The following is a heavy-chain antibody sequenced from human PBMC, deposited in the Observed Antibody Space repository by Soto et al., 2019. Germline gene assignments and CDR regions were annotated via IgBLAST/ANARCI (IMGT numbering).Heavy chain of an antibody. CDR3: TTDIYWIRVPPGVNY. CDR2: IKSKTDGGTT. CDR1: GFTFSNAW. V-gene: IGHV3-15*01. J-gene: IGHJ4*02. D-gene: IGHD2-15*01. Sequence: LRLSCAASGFTFSNAWMSWVRQAPGKGLEWVGRIKSKTDGGTTDYAAPVKGRFTISRDDSKNTLYLQMNSLKTEDTAVYYCTTDIYWIRVPPGVNYWGQGTLVTVSS.